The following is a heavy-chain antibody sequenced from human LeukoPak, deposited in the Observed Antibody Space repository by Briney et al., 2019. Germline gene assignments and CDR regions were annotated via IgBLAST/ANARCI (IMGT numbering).Heavy chain of an antibody. D-gene: IGHD3-3*01. CDR1: GYTFTGYY. CDR2: INPNSGGT. V-gene: IGHV1-2*02. Sequence: ASVKVSCKTSGYTFTGYYIHWVRQAPGQGLEWMGCINPNSGGTNYAQKFRGRVTMTRDTSIRTAYMELTRLRSDDTAVYYCARRNTIFGVVHFDYWGQGSLVTVSS. J-gene: IGHJ4*02. CDR3: ARRNTIFGVVHFDY.